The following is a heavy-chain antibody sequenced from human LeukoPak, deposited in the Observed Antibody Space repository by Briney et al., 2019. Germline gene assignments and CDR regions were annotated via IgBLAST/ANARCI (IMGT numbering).Heavy chain of an antibody. D-gene: IGHD2-21*01. CDR2: INPSAGST. Sequence: ASVKVSCKASGYTFTTYFIHWMRQSPGQGLEWVGVINPSAGSTNYAQKFQGRVTMTRDTSTSKVYMDLSSLRSEDTAIYYCVREYSGGHFDYWGQGTLVTVSS. V-gene: IGHV1-46*01. J-gene: IGHJ4*02. CDR3: VREYSGGHFDY. CDR1: GYTFTTYF.